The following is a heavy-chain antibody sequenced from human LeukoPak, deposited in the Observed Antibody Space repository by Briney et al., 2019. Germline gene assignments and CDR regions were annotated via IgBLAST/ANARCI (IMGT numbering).Heavy chain of an antibody. CDR3: ARGNWTLYAFDI. Sequence: ASVKVSCKASGYTFTGYYMHWVRQAPGQGLEWMGWINPNSGDTNYAQKFQGRVTMTRDTSISTAYMELSRLRSDDTAVYYCARGNWTLYAFDIWGQGTMVTVSS. V-gene: IGHV1-2*02. CDR2: INPNSGDT. D-gene: IGHD1-1*01. J-gene: IGHJ3*02. CDR1: GYTFTGYY.